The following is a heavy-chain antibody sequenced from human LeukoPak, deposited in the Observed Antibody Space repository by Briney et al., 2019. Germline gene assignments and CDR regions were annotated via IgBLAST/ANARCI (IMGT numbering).Heavy chain of an antibody. V-gene: IGHV4-39*01. Sequence: KPSETLSLTCTVSGGSISSSSYYWGWIRQPPGKGLEWIGSIYYSGSTYYNPSLKSRVTISVDTSKNQFSLKLSSVTAAGTAVYYCARLVSDILTGYYKPQGYYFDYWGQGTLVTVSS. CDR3: ARLVSDILTGYYKPQGYYFDY. CDR1: GGSISSSSYY. CDR2: IYYSGST. D-gene: IGHD3-9*01. J-gene: IGHJ4*02.